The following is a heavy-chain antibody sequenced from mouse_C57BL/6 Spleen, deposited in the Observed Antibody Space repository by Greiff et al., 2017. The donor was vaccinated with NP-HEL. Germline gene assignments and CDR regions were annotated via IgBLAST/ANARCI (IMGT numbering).Heavy chain of an antibody. Sequence: QVQLKQSGPELVKPGASVKISCKASGYAFSSSWMNWVKQRPGKGLEWIGRIYPGDGDTNYNGKFKGKATLTADKSSSTAYMQLSSLTSEDSAVYFCAREVLRRYAMDYWGQGTSVTVSS. CDR2: IYPGDGDT. CDR1: GYAFSSSW. CDR3: AREVLRRYAMDY. J-gene: IGHJ4*01. V-gene: IGHV1-82*01. D-gene: IGHD1-1*01.